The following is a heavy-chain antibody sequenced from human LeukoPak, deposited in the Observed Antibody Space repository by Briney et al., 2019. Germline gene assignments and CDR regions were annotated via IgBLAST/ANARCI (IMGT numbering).Heavy chain of an antibody. CDR1: GVTFRSDN. D-gene: IGHD3-10*01. CDR3: ARDYWSTVRGVGSYYGMDV. J-gene: IGHJ6*02. CDR2: ISSSSSYI. V-gene: IGHV3-21*01. Sequence: EALRLSWSASGVTFRSDNMDWLRKAQGKGLEWVSSISSSSSYICYADSVKGRFTISRDNAKNSLYLQMNSLRAEDTAVYYCARDYWSTVRGVGSYYGMDVWGQGTTVTVSS.